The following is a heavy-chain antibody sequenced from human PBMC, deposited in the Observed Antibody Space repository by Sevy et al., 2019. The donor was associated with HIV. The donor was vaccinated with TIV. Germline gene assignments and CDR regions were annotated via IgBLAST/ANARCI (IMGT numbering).Heavy chain of an antibody. CDR3: ARDPLYYSHRDSYHLKYYFDY. J-gene: IGHJ4*02. CDR2: IWHDGNYK. CDR1: GFAFSRYG. D-gene: IGHD3-10*01. Sequence: GGSLRLSCGASGFAFSRYGMHWVRQAPGKWLEWVAVIWHDGNYKYYADSVKGRFTISRDNSKNTLYLQMNSLRGDDSAVYFCARDPLYYSHRDSYHLKYYFDYWGQGTQVTVSS. V-gene: IGHV3-33*01.